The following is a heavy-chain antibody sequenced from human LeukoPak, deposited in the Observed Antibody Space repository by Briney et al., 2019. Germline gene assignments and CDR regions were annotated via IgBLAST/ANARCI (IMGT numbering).Heavy chain of an antibody. CDR1: GGSISSYY. CDR3: ARTAGNYDYVWGSYQAPRKSWFDP. Sequence: SETLSLTCTVSGGSISSYYWSWIRQPPGKGLEWIGYIYYSGSTNYNPSLKSRVTISVDTSKNQFSLNLSSVIAADTAVYYCARTAGNYDYVWGSYQAPRKSWFDPWGQGTLVTVSS. CDR2: IYYSGST. J-gene: IGHJ5*02. D-gene: IGHD3-16*01. V-gene: IGHV4-59*12.